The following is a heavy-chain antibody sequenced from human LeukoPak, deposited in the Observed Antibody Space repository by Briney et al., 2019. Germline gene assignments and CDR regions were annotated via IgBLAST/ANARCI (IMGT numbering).Heavy chain of an antibody. D-gene: IGHD3-16*01. CDR2: ISSSSNSI. V-gene: IGHV3-48*02. J-gene: IGHJ4*02. CDR3: ARDYAWAFDY. CDR1: GFTFSSYS. Sequence: GGSLRLSCAASGFTFSSYSMNWVRQAPGKGLEWVSYISSSSNSIYYADSVKGRFAISRDNAKDSLYLQMNSLRDEDTAVYYCARDYAWAFDYWGQGTLATVSS.